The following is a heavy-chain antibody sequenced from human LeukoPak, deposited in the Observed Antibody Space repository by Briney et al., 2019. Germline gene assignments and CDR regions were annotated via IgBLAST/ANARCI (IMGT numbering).Heavy chain of an antibody. V-gene: IGHV1-18*01. Sequence: GASVKVSCKASGYTFTSYGISWVRQAPGQGLEWMGWISAYNGNTNYAQKLQGRVTMTTDTSTSTAYMELRSLRSDDTAVYYCARVLHGYCSGGSCYPGWYYFDYWGQGTLVTVSS. CDR2: ISAYNGNT. D-gene: IGHD2-15*01. J-gene: IGHJ4*02. CDR3: ARVLHGYCSGGSCYPGWYYFDY. CDR1: GYTFTSYG.